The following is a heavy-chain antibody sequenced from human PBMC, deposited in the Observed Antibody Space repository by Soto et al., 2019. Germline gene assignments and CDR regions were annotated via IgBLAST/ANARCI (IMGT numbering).Heavy chain of an antibody. D-gene: IGHD3-10*01. CDR1: GFTFSSYE. CDR3: ARCTIIIRVVISSYGMDV. J-gene: IGHJ6*02. Sequence: GGSLRLSCAASGFTFSSYEMNWVRQAPGKGLEWLSYISSVGSTIYYADSVKGRFTISRDNAKNSLFLQMNSLRAEDTAVYYCARCTIIIRVVISSYGMDVWGQGTTVTVSS. V-gene: IGHV3-48*03. CDR2: ISSVGSTI.